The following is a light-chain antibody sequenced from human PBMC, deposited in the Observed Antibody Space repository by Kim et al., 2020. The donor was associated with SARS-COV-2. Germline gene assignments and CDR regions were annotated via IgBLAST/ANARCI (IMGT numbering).Light chain of an antibody. Sequence: EIVLTQSPGTLSLSPGERATLSCRASQSVSSYLAWYQQKPAQAPSLLIYGASSRATGIPDRFSGSGSGTDFTLIISRLEPEDFAVYYCQQYGSSPLTFGGGTKVEI. CDR3: QQYGSSPLT. V-gene: IGKV3-20*01. J-gene: IGKJ4*01. CDR2: GAS. CDR1: QSVSSY.